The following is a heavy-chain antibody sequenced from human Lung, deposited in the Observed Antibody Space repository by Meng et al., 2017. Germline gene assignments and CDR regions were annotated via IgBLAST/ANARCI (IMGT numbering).Heavy chain of an antibody. CDR2: INCYTSGT. D-gene: IGHD6-19*01. CDR3: ARDPSNTSGRYAYFDS. V-gene: IGHV1-46*01. Sequence: QVQLVQSGPEVMKPGASLMMSCRTSGYTFTDFFLHWVRQAPGQGLEWLGTINCYTSGTAYARKFQGRITLTMDKSASTAYMDLRSLRSDDTAVYYCARDPSNTSGRYAYFDSWGQGTLVTVSS. J-gene: IGHJ4*02. CDR1: GYTFTDFF.